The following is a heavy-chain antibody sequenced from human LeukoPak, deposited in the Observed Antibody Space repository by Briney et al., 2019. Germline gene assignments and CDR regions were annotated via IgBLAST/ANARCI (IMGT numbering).Heavy chain of an antibody. CDR2: IIPIFGPA. CDR1: GRTFSSYA. CDR3: ARAAFPSSSPDY. V-gene: IGHV1-69*01. J-gene: IGHJ4*02. D-gene: IGHD6-13*01. Sequence: SVKVSCKASGRTFSSYAISWVRQAPGQGLVWMGGIIPIFGPANYAQKFQAVVTITADESTSTAYMELRALGSEDTPVYLCARAAFPSSSPDYWGQGTLVTVSS.